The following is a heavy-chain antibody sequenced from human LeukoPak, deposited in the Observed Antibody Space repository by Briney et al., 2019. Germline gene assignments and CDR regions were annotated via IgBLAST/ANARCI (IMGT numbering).Heavy chain of an antibody. CDR2: IIPIFGTA. D-gene: IGHD3-3*01. Sequence: SVKVSFKASGGTFSSHAISWVRQAPGQGLEWMGGIIPIFGTANYAQKFQGRVTITADESTSTAYMELSSLRSEDTAVYYCARDAILEWLPPSYYYMDVWGKGTTVTVSS. J-gene: IGHJ6*03. CDR1: GGTFSSHA. CDR3: ARDAILEWLPPSYYYMDV. V-gene: IGHV1-69*01.